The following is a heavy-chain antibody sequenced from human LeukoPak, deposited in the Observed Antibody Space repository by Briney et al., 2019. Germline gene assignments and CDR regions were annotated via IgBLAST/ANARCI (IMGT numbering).Heavy chain of an antibody. J-gene: IGHJ4*02. D-gene: IGHD3-3*01. Sequence: GGSLRLSCAASGFTFSSYAMSWVRQAPGKGLEWVSAISGSGGSTYYADSVKGRFTISRDNSKDTLYLQMNSLRVEDTAVYYCANDFWSGYYGTVYYFDYWGQGTLVTVSS. CDR3: ANDFWSGYYGTVYYFDY. CDR1: GFTFSSYA. V-gene: IGHV3-23*01. CDR2: ISGSGGST.